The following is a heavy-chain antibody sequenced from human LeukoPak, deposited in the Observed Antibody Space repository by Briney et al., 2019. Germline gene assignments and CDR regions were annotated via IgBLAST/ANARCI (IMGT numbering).Heavy chain of an antibody. CDR2: ISYDGSNK. CDR1: GFTFSSYA. Sequence: GGSLRLSCAASGFTFSSYAMHWVRQAPGKGLERVAVISYDGSNKYYADSVKGRFTISRDNSKNTLYLQMNSLRAEDTAVYYCAREKKGPYGSGSYLDYWGQGTLVTVSS. D-gene: IGHD3-10*01. V-gene: IGHV3-30*04. CDR3: AREKKGPYGSGSYLDY. J-gene: IGHJ4*02.